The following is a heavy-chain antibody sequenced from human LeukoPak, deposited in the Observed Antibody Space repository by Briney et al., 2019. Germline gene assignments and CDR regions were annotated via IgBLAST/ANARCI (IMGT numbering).Heavy chain of an antibody. V-gene: IGHV4-4*02. CDR1: GGSISSSNW. J-gene: IGHJ5*02. CDR3: ARGVKPGYSSSWSYNWFDP. D-gene: IGHD6-13*01. Sequence: SETLSLTCAVSGGSISSSNWWSWVRQPPGKGLEWIGAIYHSGSTNYNPSLKSRVTISVDKSKNQFSLKLSSVTAADTAVYYCARGVKPGYSSSWSYNWFDPWGQGTLVTVSS. CDR2: IYHSGST.